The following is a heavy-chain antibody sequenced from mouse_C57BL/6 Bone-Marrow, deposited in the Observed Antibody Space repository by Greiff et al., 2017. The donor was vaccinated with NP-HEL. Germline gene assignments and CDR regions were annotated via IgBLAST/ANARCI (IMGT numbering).Heavy chain of an antibody. Sequence: VQLQQSGAELVRPGASVKLSCTASGFNIKDYYMHWVKQRTEQGLEWIGRIDPEDGDTEYAPKFQGKATMTADASSNTAYLQLSSLTSEDTAVYYCYTDYRNYVGYFDVGGRGNTATVSS. J-gene: IGHJ1*03. CDR1: GFNIKDYY. CDR2: IDPEDGDT. D-gene: IGHD2-5*01. V-gene: IGHV14-1*01. CDR3: YTDYRNYVGYFDV.